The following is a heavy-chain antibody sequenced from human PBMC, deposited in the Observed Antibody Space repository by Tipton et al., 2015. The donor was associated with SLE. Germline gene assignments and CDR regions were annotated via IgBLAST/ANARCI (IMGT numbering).Heavy chain of an antibody. D-gene: IGHD3-9*01. CDR3: ARDRDYDILTGYPYGMDV. CDR2: INSGGDTI. J-gene: IGHJ6*02. Sequence: SLRLSCTASGFSISIYSMNWVRQAPGKGLEWVAFINSGGDTILYADSVKGRFTISRDDAKNSAYLQMNSLRDEDTAVYYCARDRDYDILTGYPYGMDVWGQGTTVTVSS. V-gene: IGHV3-48*02. CDR1: GFSISIYS.